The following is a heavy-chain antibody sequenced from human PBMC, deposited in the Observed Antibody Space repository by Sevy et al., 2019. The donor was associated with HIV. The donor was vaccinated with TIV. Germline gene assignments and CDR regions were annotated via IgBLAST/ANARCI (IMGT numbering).Heavy chain of an antibody. V-gene: IGHV5-51*01. CDR3: ARYPIVVVAAAEYYFDY. D-gene: IGHD2-2*01. J-gene: IGHJ4*01. CDR1: GYTFTNYW. CDR2: IYPGDSDT. Sequence: GESLKISCKGSGYTFTNYWIGWVRQMPGKGLEWMGIIYPGDSDTRYIPSFQGQVTISADKSISTAYLQWSSLKASDTAMYYCARYPIVVVAAAEYYFDYWGHGTLVTVSS.